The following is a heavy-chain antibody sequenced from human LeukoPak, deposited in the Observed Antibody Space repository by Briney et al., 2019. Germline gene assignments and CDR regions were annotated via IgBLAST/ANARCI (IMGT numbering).Heavy chain of an antibody. CDR1: GHTFTTYF. D-gene: IGHD5-24*01. J-gene: IGHJ4*02. Sequence: AVKVSCMACGHTFTTYFIHWLRPAPRQGGEWMGIINPIGGRTTHPQNSQGRVTITRDTATNTVYLELSSLRRWGTAIYLFAINRDGYNGNYFAHWGQGSLVTVSS. CDR2: INPIGGRT. CDR3: AINRDGYNGNYFAH. V-gene: IGHV1-46*01.